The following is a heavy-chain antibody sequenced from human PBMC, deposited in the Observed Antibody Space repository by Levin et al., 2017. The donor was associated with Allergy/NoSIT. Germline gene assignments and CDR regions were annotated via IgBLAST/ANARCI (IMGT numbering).Heavy chain of an antibody. D-gene: IGHD5-24*01. CDR1: GFTFSSSS. Sequence: GGSLRLSCAASGFTFSSSSMTWVRQAPGKGLEWVAAITDNGVATDYADSVKGRFTISRDNSKNTLYLQMDNLRAEDTAVYYCSKRFGNTWGYNDYWGQGTLVTVSS. CDR3: SKRFGNTWGYNDY. V-gene: IGHV3-23*01. J-gene: IGHJ4*02. CDR2: ITDNGVAT.